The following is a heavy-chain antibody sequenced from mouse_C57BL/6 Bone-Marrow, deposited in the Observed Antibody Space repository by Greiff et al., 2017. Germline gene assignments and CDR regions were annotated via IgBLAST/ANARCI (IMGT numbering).Heavy chain of an antibody. CDR1: GYSITSGYY. J-gene: IGHJ1*03. CDR3: ARGAYYSNYWYFDV. CDR2: ISYDGSN. D-gene: IGHD2-5*01. Sequence: EVKLVESGPGLVKPSQSLSLTCSVTGYSITSGYYWNWIRQFPGNKLEWMGYISYDGSNNYNPSLKNRISITRDTSKNQFFLKLNSVTTEDTATYYCARGAYYSNYWYFDVWGTGTTVTVSS. V-gene: IGHV3-6*01.